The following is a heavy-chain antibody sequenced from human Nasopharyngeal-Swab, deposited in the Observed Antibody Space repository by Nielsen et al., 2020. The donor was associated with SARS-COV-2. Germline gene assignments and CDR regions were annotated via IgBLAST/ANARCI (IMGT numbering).Heavy chain of an antibody. J-gene: IGHJ3*02. D-gene: IGHD4-17*01. CDR2: INPNSGGT. Sequence: ASVKVSCKASGCTFTGYYMHWVRQAPGQGLEWMGRINPNSGGTNYAQKFQGRVTMTRDTSISTAYMELSRLRSDDTAVYYCARKYYGDYGISAFDIWGQGTMVTVSS. V-gene: IGHV1-2*06. CDR1: GCTFTGYY. CDR3: ARKYYGDYGISAFDI.